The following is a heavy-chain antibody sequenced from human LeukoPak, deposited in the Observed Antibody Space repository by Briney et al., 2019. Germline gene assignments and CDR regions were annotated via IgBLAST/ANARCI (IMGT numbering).Heavy chain of an antibody. CDR3: ANSLYSSSSADY. CDR2: ISGSGGST. J-gene: IGHJ4*02. D-gene: IGHD6-6*01. V-gene: IGHV3-23*01. Sequence: QPGGSLRLSCAASGFTFSSYAMSWVRQAPGKGLEWVSGISGSGGSTYYADSVKGRFTISRDNSKNTLYLQMSSLRAEDTAVYYCANSLYSSSSADYWGQGTLVTVSS. CDR1: GFTFSSYA.